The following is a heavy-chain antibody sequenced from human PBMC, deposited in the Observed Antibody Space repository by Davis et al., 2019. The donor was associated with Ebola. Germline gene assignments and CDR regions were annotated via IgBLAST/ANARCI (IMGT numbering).Heavy chain of an antibody. CDR3: ATVGVTYYYDSSGYHLRMNWFDP. CDR2: ISYTGST. J-gene: IGHJ5*02. Sequence: SETLSLTCTVSGGSISSYYWSWIRQTPGKGLEWIGSISYTGSTYYNPSLKSRVTISVDTSKNQFSLKLSSVTAADTAVYYCATVGVTYYYDSSGYHLRMNWFDPWGQGTLVIVSS. CDR1: GGSISSYY. D-gene: IGHD3-22*01. V-gene: IGHV4-59*05.